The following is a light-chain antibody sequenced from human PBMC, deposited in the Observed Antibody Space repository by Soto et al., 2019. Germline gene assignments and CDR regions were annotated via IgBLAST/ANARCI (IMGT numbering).Light chain of an antibody. CDR1: QSLRSS. Sequence: ETMMTQSPDTLSVSLGERATLSCRASQSLRSSLAWYQQKPGQAPRLLIYDASTRATGIPARFSGSGSGTDFTLTISGLQSEDFAFYYCHQYNNWPQTFGQGTKVEIK. CDR2: DAS. V-gene: IGKV3-15*01. CDR3: HQYNNWPQT. J-gene: IGKJ1*01.